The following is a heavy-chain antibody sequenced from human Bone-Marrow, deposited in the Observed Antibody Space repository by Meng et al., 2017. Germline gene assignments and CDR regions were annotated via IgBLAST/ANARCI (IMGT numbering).Heavy chain of an antibody. D-gene: IGHD3-10*01. CDR2: IHPGDSDT. J-gene: IGHJ6*02. Sequence: GESLKISCKGSGYSFTSYWIGWVRQMPGKGLEWMGIIHPGDSDTRYSPSFQGQVTISADKSISTAYLRWSSLKASDTAMYYCASTITMVRGVRDYYYYGMDVWGQGTTVTVSS. V-gene: IGHV5-51*01. CDR1: GYSFTSYW. CDR3: ASTITMVRGVRDYYYYGMDV.